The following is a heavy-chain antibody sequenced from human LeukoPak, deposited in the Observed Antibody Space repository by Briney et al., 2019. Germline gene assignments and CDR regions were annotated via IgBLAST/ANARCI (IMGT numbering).Heavy chain of an antibody. CDR1: GFTFGKYW. Sequence: GGSLRLSCVASGFTFGKYWMSWVRQAPGKGLEWVANIKLDGSEKNYVDSVKSRFTISRDNTKNSLYLQMNSLRAEDTAVFYCARDQYDTWSRRGNFDSWGQGTLVIVSS. CDR2: IKLDGSEK. V-gene: IGHV3-7*03. D-gene: IGHD3/OR15-3a*01. J-gene: IGHJ4*02. CDR3: ARDQYDTWSRRGNFDS.